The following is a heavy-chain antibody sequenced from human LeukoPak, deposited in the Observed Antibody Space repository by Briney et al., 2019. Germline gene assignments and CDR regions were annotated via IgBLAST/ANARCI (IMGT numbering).Heavy chain of an antibody. J-gene: IGHJ4*02. V-gene: IGHV4-61*02. CDR1: GGSISTGSYY. CDR2: IYTSGST. Sequence: KPSQTLSLTCTVSGGSISTGSYYWSWIRQPAGKGLEWIGRIYTSGSTNYNPSLKSRVTISVDTSKNQFSLKLTSVTAADTAVYYCARRGVSEMATTSYYFDYWGQGTLVTVSS. D-gene: IGHD5-24*01. CDR3: ARRGVSEMATTSYYFDY.